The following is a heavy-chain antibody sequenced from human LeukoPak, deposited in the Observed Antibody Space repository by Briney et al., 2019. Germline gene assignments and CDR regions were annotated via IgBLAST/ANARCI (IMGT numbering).Heavy chain of an antibody. CDR1: GFTFSSYA. D-gene: IGHD3-10*01. V-gene: IGHV3-23*01. CDR2: ISGSGAST. J-gene: IGHJ4*02. CDR3: AKDGDYYGSGSYYNGFGY. Sequence: GGSLRLSCAVSGFTFSSYAMSWVRQAPGKGLEWVSTISGSGASTYYADSVKGRFTISRDNSKNTLYLQMNSLRAEDTAVYYCAKDGDYYGSGSYYNGFGYWGQGTLVTVSS.